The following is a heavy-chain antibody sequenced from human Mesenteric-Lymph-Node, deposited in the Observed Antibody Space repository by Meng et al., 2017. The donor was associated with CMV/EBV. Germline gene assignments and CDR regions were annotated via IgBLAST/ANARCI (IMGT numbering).Heavy chain of an antibody. CDR3: ARDQDSGSSQFYSHYYGMDV. Sequence: GGSLRLSCAASGFIFSSHALYWDRQAPGKGLEWVALISYDGTMTYYADSVKGRFTISRDNSEHTLSLQMNNLRIEDTAVYYCARDQDSGSSQFYSHYYGMDVWGQGTTVTVSS. V-gene: IGHV3-30-3*01. J-gene: IGHJ6*02. CDR1: GFIFSSHA. CDR2: ISYDGTMT. D-gene: IGHD6-6*01.